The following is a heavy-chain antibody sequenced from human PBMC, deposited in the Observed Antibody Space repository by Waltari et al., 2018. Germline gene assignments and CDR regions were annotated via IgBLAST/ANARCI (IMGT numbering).Heavy chain of an antibody. J-gene: IGHJ4*02. D-gene: IGHD1-26*01. CDR1: GFTFDDYA. CDR3: AKVGIVGGSS. V-gene: IGHV3-43D*04. Sequence: EVQLVESGGVVVQPGGSLRLSCAASGFTFDDYAIHWVRQAPGKGLEWVSLISWDGGSTYYADSVKGRFTISRDNSKNSLYLQMNSLRAEDTALYYCAKVGIVGGSSWGQGTLVTVSS. CDR2: ISWDGGST.